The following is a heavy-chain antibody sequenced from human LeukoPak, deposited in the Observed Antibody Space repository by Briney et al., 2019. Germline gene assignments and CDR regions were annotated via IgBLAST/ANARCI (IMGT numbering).Heavy chain of an antibody. CDR3: ARDPVRRDSY. D-gene: IGHD3-10*01. CDR1: GFTFNTYW. Sequence: GGSLRLSCAASGFTFNTYWTHWVRHAPGKGLVWVSHINPDGSQTNYADSVTGRFTISRDNAKNTLYLQMNSLRAEDTAVYYCARDPVRRDSYWGQGTLVTVSS. J-gene: IGHJ4*02. V-gene: IGHV3-74*01. CDR2: INPDGSQT.